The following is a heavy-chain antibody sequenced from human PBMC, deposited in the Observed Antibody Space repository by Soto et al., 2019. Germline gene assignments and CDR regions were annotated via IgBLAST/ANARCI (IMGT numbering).Heavy chain of an antibody. V-gene: IGHV4-39*01. CDR2: IHYTGST. Sequence: QRQLQESGPGLVKPSETLSLTCSVSDDSISSSNYYRAWIRQPPGKGLEWIGSIHYTGSTYYNPSLKSRVTISVDTSKNQFSLKLTSVSAADTAVYYCARRECSGGTCSFDPWGQGTLVTVSS. J-gene: IGHJ5*02. D-gene: IGHD2-15*01. CDR1: DDSISSSNYY. CDR3: ARRECSGGTCSFDP.